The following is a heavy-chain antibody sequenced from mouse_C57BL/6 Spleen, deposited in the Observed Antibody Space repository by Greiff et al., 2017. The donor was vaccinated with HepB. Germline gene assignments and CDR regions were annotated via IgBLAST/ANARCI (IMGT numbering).Heavy chain of an antibody. CDR1: GFTFTDYY. V-gene: IGHV7-3*01. J-gene: IGHJ4*01. CDR2: IRNKANGYTT. CDR3: ARSPFAYAMDY. Sequence: EVNVVESGGGLVQPGGSLSLSCAASGFTFTDYYMSWVRQPPGKALEWLGFIRNKANGYTTEYSASVKGRFTISRDNSQSILYLQMNALRAEDSATYYCARSPFAYAMDYWGQGTSVTVSS.